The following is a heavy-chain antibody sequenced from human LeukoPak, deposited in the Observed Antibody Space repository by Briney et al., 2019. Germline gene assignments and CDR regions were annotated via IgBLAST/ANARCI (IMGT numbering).Heavy chain of an antibody. CDR3: AKQLGYCSDGSCYFPY. J-gene: IGHJ4*02. Sequence: NPGGSLRLSCAASGFTFSSYAISWVRQAPGKGLEWVSAISGSGGSTYYADSVKGRFTISRDNSKNTLYLQMNSLRAEDTAVYYCAKQLGYCSDGSCYFPYWGQGTLVTVSS. CDR2: ISGSGGST. CDR1: GFTFSSYA. V-gene: IGHV3-23*01. D-gene: IGHD2-15*01.